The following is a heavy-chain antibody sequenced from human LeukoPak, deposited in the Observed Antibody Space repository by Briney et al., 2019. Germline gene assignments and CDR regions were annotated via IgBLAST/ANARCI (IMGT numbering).Heavy chain of an antibody. D-gene: IGHD1-26*01. CDR2: IYPSDSDT. J-gene: IGHJ4*02. CDR3: AISLQGIVGATGFDY. V-gene: IGHV5-51*01. CDR1: EYSFATYW. Sequence: GGSLKISCQGSEYSFATYWIAWLRRMPGKGLEWMGSIYPSDSDTRYSPSFQGQVTISADKSIKTAYLQWSSLKASDTAMCYCAISLQGIVGATGFDYSGQGIIVTVSS.